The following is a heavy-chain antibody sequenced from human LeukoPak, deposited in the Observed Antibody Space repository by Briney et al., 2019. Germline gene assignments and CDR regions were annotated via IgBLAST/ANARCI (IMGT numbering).Heavy chain of an antibody. CDR1: GFTFSSYA. CDR3: ARDIGGWADY. J-gene: IGHJ4*02. V-gene: IGHV3-23*01. Sequence: GGSLRLSCAASGFTFSSYAMSWVRQAPGKGLEWVSAISGSGGSTYYADSVKGRFTSSRDNSKNTMYLQMNSLRAEDTAVYYCARDIGGWADYWGQGTLVTVSS. D-gene: IGHD3-16*01. CDR2: ISGSGGST.